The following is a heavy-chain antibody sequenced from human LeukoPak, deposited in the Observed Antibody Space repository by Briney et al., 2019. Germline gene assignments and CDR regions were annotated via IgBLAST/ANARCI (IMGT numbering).Heavy chain of an antibody. V-gene: IGHV3-15*01. D-gene: IGHD6-19*01. J-gene: IGHJ6*03. CDR3: MNGGWYGHYYYYYYMDV. CDR2: IKSKTDGGTT. Sequence: GGSLRLSCAASGFTFSNAWMSWVRQAPGKGLEWVGRIKSKTDGGTTDYAAPVKGRFTISRDDSKNTLYLQMNSLKTEDTAVYYCMNGGWYGHYYYYYYMDVWGKGTTVTVSS. CDR1: GFTFSNAW.